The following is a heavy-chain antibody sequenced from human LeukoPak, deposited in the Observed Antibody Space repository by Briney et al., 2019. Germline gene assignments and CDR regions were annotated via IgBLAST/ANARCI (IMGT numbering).Heavy chain of an antibody. CDR2: IYPGDYDT. D-gene: IGHD2-2*02. V-gene: IGHV5-51*01. CDR3: ARQVVPAAISADY. J-gene: IGHJ4*02. Sequence: GESLQISCQGSGSIFTSYWIGWVRQLPGKGLEWMGIIYPGDYDTRYSPSFQGQVTISADKSISTASLQWSSLKASDTAMYYCARQVVPAAISADYWGQGTRVTVSS. CDR1: GSIFTSYW.